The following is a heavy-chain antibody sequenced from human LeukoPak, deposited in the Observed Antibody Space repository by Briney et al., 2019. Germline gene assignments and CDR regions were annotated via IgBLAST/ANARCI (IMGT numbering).Heavy chain of an antibody. CDR1: GFTFSSYG. CDR3: AKGNPAYDFQFDY. CDR2: ISYDGSNK. V-gene: IGHV3-30*18. D-gene: IGHD3-3*01. Sequence: GSLRLSCAASGFTFSSYGMHWVRQAPGKGLEWVAVISYDGSNKYYADSVKGRFTISRDNSKNTLYLQMNSLRAEDTAVYYCAKGNPAYDFQFDYWGQGTLVTVSS. J-gene: IGHJ4*02.